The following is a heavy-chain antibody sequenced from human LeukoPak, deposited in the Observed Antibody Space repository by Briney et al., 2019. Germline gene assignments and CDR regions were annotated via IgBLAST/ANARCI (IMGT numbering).Heavy chain of an antibody. D-gene: IGHD2-2*01. V-gene: IGHV3-23*01. CDR1: GFTFSSYA. CDR2: ISGSGGST. Sequence: PGGSLRLSCAASGFTFSSYAMSWVRQAPGKGLEWVSAISGSGGSTYYADSVKGRFTISRDNSKNTLYLQMNSLRAEDTAVYYCAKDIVVAPAANIAAAGNYWGQGTLVTVSS. CDR3: AKDIVVAPAANIAAAGNY. J-gene: IGHJ4*02.